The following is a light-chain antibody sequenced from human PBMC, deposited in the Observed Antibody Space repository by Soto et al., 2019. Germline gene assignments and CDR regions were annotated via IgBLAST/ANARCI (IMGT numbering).Light chain of an antibody. CDR2: AVS. CDR1: QSVRNN. V-gene: IGKV3-15*01. Sequence: EIVMTQSPVTLSVSPGEGATLFCRASQSVRNNLAWYQQKPGLAPRLLIYAVSTRATGVPARFSGNGSETEFTLTISGLQSDDFALYYCQQYNKWPPWTFGQGTKVDIK. CDR3: QQYNKWPPWT. J-gene: IGKJ1*01.